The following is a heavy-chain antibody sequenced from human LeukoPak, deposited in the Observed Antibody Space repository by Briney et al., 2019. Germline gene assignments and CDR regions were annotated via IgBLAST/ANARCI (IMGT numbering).Heavy chain of an antibody. CDR2: ISYDGSNK. CDR3: AKDRGRYYYDSSGYSEMVN. J-gene: IGHJ4*02. V-gene: IGHV3-30*04. Sequence: GGSLRLSCAASGFTFSSYAMHWVRQAPGKGLEWVAVISYDGSNKYYADSVKGRFTISRDNSKNTLYLQMNSLRAEDTAVYYCAKDRGRYYYDSSGYSEMVNWGQGTLVTVSS. CDR1: GFTFSSYA. D-gene: IGHD3-22*01.